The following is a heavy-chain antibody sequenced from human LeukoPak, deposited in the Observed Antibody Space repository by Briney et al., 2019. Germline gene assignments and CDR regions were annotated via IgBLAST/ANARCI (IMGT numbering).Heavy chain of an antibody. V-gene: IGHV1-69*04. J-gene: IGHJ6*02. Sequence: ASVKVSCKASGGTFSSYAISWVRQAPGQGLEWMGRIIPILGIANYAQKFQGRVTITADKSTSTAYMELSSLRSEDTAVYYCARVLCSSTSCRVTDYGMDVWGQGTTVTVSS. CDR1: GGTFSSYA. CDR2: IIPILGIA. CDR3: ARVLCSSTSCRVTDYGMDV. D-gene: IGHD2-2*01.